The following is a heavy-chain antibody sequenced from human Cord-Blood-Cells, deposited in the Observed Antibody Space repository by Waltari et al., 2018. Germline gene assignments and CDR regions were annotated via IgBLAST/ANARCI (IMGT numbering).Heavy chain of an antibody. J-gene: IGHJ4*02. V-gene: IGHV4-39*01. D-gene: IGHD4-17*01. CDR3: ARLDGYYFDY. Sequence: QLQLQESAPGLVKPSETLSLTCTVPGGSISSSSYYWGWIRQPPGKGLEWIGSIYYSGRTYDNPSLKRRVTISVDTSKTQFCLQLSAVTAADTAVYYCARLDGYYFDYWGQGSLVTVSS. CDR2: IYYSGRT. CDR1: GGSISSSSYY.